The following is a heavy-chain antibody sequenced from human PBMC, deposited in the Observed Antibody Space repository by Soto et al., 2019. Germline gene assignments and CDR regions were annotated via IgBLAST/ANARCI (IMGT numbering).Heavy chain of an antibody. CDR3: ARDARGIGPAYLVVGIVREFWFDP. D-gene: IGHD3-22*01. J-gene: IGHJ5*02. CDR2: ISAYNGNT. V-gene: IGHV1-18*04. Sequence: QVQLVQSGAEVKKPGASVKVSCKASGYTFTSYGISWVRQAPGQGLEWMGWISAYNGNTNYAQKLQGRDTMTTDTSTSTAYMELRSLRADDTAVYYCARDARGIGPAYLVVGIVREFWFDPWGQGTLVTVSS. CDR1: GYTFTSYG.